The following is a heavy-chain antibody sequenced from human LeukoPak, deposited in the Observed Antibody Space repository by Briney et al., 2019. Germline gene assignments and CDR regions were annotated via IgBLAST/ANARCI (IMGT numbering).Heavy chain of an antibody. D-gene: IGHD6-13*01. Sequence: ASVTVSCKASGYTFTSYYMHWVRQAPGQGLEWMGIINPSGGSTSYAQKFQGRVTMTRDMSTSTVHMELSSPRSEDTAVYYCARDHPIAAAGTFDYRGQGTLVTVSS. V-gene: IGHV1-46*01. CDR2: INPSGGST. CDR3: ARDHPIAAAGTFDY. CDR1: GYTFTSYY. J-gene: IGHJ4*02.